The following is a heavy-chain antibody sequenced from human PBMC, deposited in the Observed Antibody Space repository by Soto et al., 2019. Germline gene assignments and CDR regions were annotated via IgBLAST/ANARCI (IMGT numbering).Heavy chain of an antibody. V-gene: IGHV3-23*01. J-gene: IGHJ4*02. D-gene: IGHD3-3*01. CDR1: GFTFGSYA. CDR3: AKQYDFWSGYYHY. CDR2: ISGSGGST. Sequence: GSLRLSCAASGFTFGSYAMSWVRQAPGKGLEWVSAISGSGGSTYYADSVKGRFTISRDNSKNTLYLQMNSLRAEDTAVYYCAKQYDFWSGYYHYWGQGTLVTVSS.